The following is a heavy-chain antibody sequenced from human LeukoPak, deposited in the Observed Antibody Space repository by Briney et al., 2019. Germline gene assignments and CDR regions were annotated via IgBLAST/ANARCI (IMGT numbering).Heavy chain of an antibody. Sequence: GGSLRLSCAASGFTFRSYTMQWVRQAPGKGLEWVAVISYDGGDKYYADSVKGRFTISRDNSKNTLYLQMDSLRAEDTAVYYCVRDGGIAVAGSKNDAFDIWGQGTMVTVSS. CDR1: GFTFRSYT. D-gene: IGHD6-19*01. CDR3: VRDGGIAVAGSKNDAFDI. V-gene: IGHV3-30*04. CDR2: ISYDGGDK. J-gene: IGHJ3*02.